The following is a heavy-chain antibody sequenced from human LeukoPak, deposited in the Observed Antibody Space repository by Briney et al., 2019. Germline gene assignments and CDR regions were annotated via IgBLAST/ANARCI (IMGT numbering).Heavy chain of an antibody. CDR2: INPNSGGT. D-gene: IGHD2-2*01. V-gene: IGHV1-2*02. J-gene: IGHJ4*02. CDR1: GYTFTGYY. CDR3: ARGGRGTVVVPAAIHY. Sequence: ASVKVSCKASGYTFTGYYMHWVRQAPGQGLGWMGWINPNSGGTNYAQKFKGRVTMTRDTSISTAYMELSRLRSDDTAVYYCARGGRGTVVVPAAIHYWGQGTLVTVSS.